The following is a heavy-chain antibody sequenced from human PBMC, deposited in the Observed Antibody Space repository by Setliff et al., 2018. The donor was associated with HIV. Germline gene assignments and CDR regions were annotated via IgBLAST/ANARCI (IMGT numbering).Heavy chain of an antibody. J-gene: IGHJ6*02. CDR1: GFTFSSYS. CDR3: ARKLLTRPNYYGMDV. D-gene: IGHD2-15*01. CDR2: INPAGITM. V-gene: IGHV3-48*04. Sequence: GGSLRLSCAASGFTFSSYSMNWVRQAPGKGLEWLSYINPAGITMYYADSVKGRFTISRDNAKNSLYLQMNSLRAEDTAVYYCARKLLTRPNYYGMDVWGQGTTVIVSS.